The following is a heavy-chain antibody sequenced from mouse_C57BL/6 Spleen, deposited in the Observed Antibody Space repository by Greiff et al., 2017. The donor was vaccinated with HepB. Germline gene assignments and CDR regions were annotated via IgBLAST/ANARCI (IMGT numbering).Heavy chain of an antibody. J-gene: IGHJ4*01. CDR1: GYTFTDYY. CDR3: ARSWEYYGSSYTYYAMDY. V-gene: IGHV1-26*01. Sequence: EVQLQQSGPELVKPGASVKISCKASGYTFTDYYMNWVKQSHGKSLEWIGDINPNNGGTSYNQKFKGKATLTVDKSSSTAYMELRSLTSEDSAVYYGARSWEYYGSSYTYYAMDYWGQGTSVTVSS. CDR2: INPNNGGT. D-gene: IGHD1-1*01.